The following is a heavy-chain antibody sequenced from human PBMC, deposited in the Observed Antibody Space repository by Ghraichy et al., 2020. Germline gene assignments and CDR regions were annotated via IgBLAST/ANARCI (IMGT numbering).Heavy chain of an antibody. D-gene: IGHD3-9*01. CDR1: GFTFSKFG. V-gene: IGHV3-64D*09. CDR2: ITSKGGRT. J-gene: IGHJ4*02. CDR3: VRGSDILTGSFYY. Sequence: GGSLRLSCSGSGFTFSKFGMHWVRQAPGKGLEYVSTITSKGGRTHYEDAVKGRSTISRDSSKNTVYLQMSSVTTDDTAVYYCVRGSDILTGSFYYWGQGTQVTVSS.